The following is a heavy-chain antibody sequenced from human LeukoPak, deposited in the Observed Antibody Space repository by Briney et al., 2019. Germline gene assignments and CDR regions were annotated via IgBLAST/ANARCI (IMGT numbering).Heavy chain of an antibody. D-gene: IGHD2-15*01. CDR1: GDSISDYY. CDR2: IYHSGST. V-gene: IGHV4-59*08. Sequence: SETLSLTCTVSGDSISDYYWSWIRQPPGKGLEWIGYIYHSGSTNYNPSLKSRVTMLVDTSKNQFSLKLSSVTAADTAVYYCARSSKGYCSGGRCFNYYYYYGMDVWGQGTTVTVSS. J-gene: IGHJ6*02. CDR3: ARSSKGYCSGGRCFNYYYYYGMDV.